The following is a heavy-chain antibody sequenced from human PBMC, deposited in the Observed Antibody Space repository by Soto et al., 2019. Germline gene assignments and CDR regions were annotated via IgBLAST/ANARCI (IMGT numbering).Heavy chain of an antibody. V-gene: IGHV4-59*01. CDR2: IYYSGST. D-gene: IGHD3-10*01. J-gene: IGHJ5*02. CDR3: ARGTMVRGVDP. Sequence: PSETLSLTCTVSGGSISSYYWSWIRQPPGKGLEWIGYIYYSGSTNYTPSLKSRVTISVDTSKNQFSLKLSSVTAADTVVYYCARGTMVRGVDPWGQGTLVTVSS. CDR1: GGSISSYY.